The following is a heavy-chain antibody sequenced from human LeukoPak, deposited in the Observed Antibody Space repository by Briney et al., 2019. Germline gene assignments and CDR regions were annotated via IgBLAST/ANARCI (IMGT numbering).Heavy chain of an antibody. Sequence: GASVKVSCKASVYNFTSYYMHWVRQAPGQGLEWMGIINPSGGTTSYAQKFQGRVTVTRDTSTSTVYMELSSLRSEDTAVYYCARDLAVVTGRRTRGSFDIWGQGTMVTVSS. J-gene: IGHJ3*02. CDR2: INPSGGTT. CDR3: ARDLAVVTGRRTRGSFDI. D-gene: IGHD2-21*02. CDR1: VYNFTSYY. V-gene: IGHV1-46*01.